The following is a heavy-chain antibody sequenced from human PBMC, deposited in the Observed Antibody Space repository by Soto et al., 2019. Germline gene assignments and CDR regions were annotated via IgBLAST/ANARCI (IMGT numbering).Heavy chain of an antibody. Sequence: SETLSLTCTVSGGSISSGGYYWSWIRQHPGKGLEWIGYIYYSGSTYYNPSLKSRVTISVDTSKNQFSLKLSSVTAADTAVYSCARGGSSSSLDYWGQGNLVIFSS. V-gene: IGHV4-31*03. CDR3: ARGGSSSSLDY. CDR1: GGSISSGGYY. CDR2: IYYSGST. D-gene: IGHD6-6*01. J-gene: IGHJ4*02.